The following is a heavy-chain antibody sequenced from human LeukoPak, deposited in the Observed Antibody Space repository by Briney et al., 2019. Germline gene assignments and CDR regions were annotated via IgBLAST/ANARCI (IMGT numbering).Heavy chain of an antibody. CDR2: IWYDGSNK. D-gene: IGHD6-19*01. V-gene: IGHV3-33*01. Sequence: GRSLRLSCTASGFTFGDYAMSWLRQAPGKGLEWVAVIWYDGSNKYYADSVKGRFTISRDNSKNTLYLQMNSLRAEDTAVYYCARDSSGWFDYWGQGTLVTVSS. CDR3: ARDSSGWFDY. J-gene: IGHJ4*02. CDR1: GFTFGDYA.